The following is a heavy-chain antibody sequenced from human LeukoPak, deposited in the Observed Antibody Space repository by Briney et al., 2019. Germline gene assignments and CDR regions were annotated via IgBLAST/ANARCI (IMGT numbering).Heavy chain of an antibody. V-gene: IGHV3-48*03. D-gene: IGHD2-21*02. Sequence: SGGSLRLSCAASGFTFSSYEMNWVRQAPGRGLEWVSYISSSGSTIYYGDSVKGRFTISRDNAKNSLYLPMNSLRAEDTAVYYCATYCGGDCYYDYWGQGTLVTVSS. CDR2: ISSSGSTI. J-gene: IGHJ4*02. CDR3: ATYCGGDCYYDY. CDR1: GFTFSSYE.